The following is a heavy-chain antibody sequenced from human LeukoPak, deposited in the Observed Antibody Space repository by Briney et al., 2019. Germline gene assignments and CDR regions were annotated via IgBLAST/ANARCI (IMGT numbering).Heavy chain of an antibody. D-gene: IGHD1-1*01. Sequence: SETLSLTCAVYGGSFSGYHWTLIRQTPEKGLEWIGEISHTGLTGSNPSLKSRVTIFVDSSEKQFSLRMTSVTAADTGVYYCARVPDITARPCDTWGPGTLVTVSS. CDR1: GGSFSGYH. V-gene: IGHV4-34*01. J-gene: IGHJ5*02. CDR3: ARVPDITARPCDT. CDR2: ISHTGLT.